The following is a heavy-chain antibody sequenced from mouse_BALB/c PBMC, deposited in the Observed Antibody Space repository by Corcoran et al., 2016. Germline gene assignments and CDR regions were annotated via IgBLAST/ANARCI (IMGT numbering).Heavy chain of an antibody. CDR3: AIWILRSAMDY. Sequence: EVQLQQSGPELVKPGASVKMSCKASGYTFTSYVMHWVKQKPGQGLEWIGYINPYNDGTKYNEKFKGKATLTSDKSSSTAYMELSSLTSEDSAVYYCAIWILRSAMDYWGQGTSVTVSS. CDR2: INPYNDGT. CDR1: GYTFTSYV. D-gene: IGHD1-1*01. V-gene: IGHV1S136*01. J-gene: IGHJ4*01.